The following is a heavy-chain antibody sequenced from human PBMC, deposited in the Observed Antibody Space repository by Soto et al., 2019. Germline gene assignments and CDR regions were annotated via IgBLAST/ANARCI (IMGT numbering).Heavy chain of an antibody. D-gene: IGHD5-18*01. CDR1: GGSISGYY. Sequence: PSETLSLTCIVSGGSISGYYWSWIRQPAGKELEWIGRIYSDGTTNYNPSLKGRATMSVDTSKKQISLKLTSVTAADTAMYYCARDRGYRSGSFGSWGQGVLVTASS. CDR2: IYSDGTT. V-gene: IGHV4-4*07. CDR3: ARDRGYRSGSFGS. J-gene: IGHJ5*02.